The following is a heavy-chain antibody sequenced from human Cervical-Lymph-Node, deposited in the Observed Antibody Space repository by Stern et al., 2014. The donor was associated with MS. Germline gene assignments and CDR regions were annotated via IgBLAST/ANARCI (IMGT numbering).Heavy chain of an antibody. CDR3: ARRGYYSPFDP. CDR2: IFYRWSP. J-gene: IGHJ5*02. D-gene: IGHD3-10*01. CDR1: GGSISSSSYY. V-gene: IGHV4-39*01. Sequence: QVQLQESGPGLVKPSETLSLTCTVSGGSISSSSYYWGWIRQPPGKGLEWFGSIFYRWSPYYTPSHKSRVTIAVDTSRTLSSLKLSSGTAADTAVYYCARRGYYSPFDPWGQGTLVTVSS.